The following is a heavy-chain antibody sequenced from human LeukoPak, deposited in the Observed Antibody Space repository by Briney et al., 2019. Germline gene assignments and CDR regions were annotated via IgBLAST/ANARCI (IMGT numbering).Heavy chain of an antibody. J-gene: IGHJ2*01. CDR3: ASPSGYYDFWSGPRGGNWYFDL. D-gene: IGHD3-3*01. V-gene: IGHV4-39*01. CDR1: GGSISSSSYY. CDR2: IYYSGST. Sequence: SETLSLTCTVSGGSISSSSYYWGWIRQPPGKGLEWIGSIYYSGSTYYNPSLKSRVTISVDTSKNQFSLKLSSVTAADTAVYYCASPSGYYDFWSGPRGGNWYFDLWGRGTLVTVSS.